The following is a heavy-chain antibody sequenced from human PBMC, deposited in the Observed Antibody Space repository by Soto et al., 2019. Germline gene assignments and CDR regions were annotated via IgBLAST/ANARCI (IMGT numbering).Heavy chain of an antibody. CDR3: AREGSSGWYYKNWFDP. CDR1: GYTFTGYY. Sequence: ASVKVSCKASGYTFTGYYMHCVRQAPGQGLEWMGWINPNSGGTNYAQKFQGWVTMTRDTSISTAYMELSRLRSDDTAVYYCAREGSSGWYYKNWFDPWGQGTLVTVSS. D-gene: IGHD6-19*01. CDR2: INPNSGGT. J-gene: IGHJ5*02. V-gene: IGHV1-2*04.